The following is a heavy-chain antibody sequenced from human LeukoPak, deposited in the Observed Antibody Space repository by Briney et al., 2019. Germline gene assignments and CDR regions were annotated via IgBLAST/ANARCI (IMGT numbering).Heavy chain of an antibody. CDR1: GFTFSSYS. CDR3: ARGPYSFDY. CDR2: IDISSSYI. V-gene: IGHV3-21*01. Sequence: GGSLRLSCAASGFTFSSYSMNWVRQAPGKGLEWVSSIDISSSYIYYADSVKGRFTISRDNAKNTLYLQINSLRAEDTAVYYCARGPYSFDYWGKGTLVTVSS. J-gene: IGHJ4*02.